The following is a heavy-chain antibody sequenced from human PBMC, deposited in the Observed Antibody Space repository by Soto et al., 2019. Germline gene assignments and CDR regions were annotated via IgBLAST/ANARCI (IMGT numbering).Heavy chain of an antibody. Sequence: QVQLQESGPGLVKPSQTLSLTCTVSGGSISSGDYYWSWIRQPPGKGLEWIGYIYYSGSTYYNPSLKSRVTMSVDTSKNQFSLRLSSVTAADTAVYYCARQTYYDILTGYYKTLDYWGQGTLVTVSS. V-gene: IGHV4-30-4*01. J-gene: IGHJ4*02. CDR2: IYYSGST. CDR3: ARQTYYDILTGYYKTLDY. D-gene: IGHD3-9*01. CDR1: GGSISSGDYY.